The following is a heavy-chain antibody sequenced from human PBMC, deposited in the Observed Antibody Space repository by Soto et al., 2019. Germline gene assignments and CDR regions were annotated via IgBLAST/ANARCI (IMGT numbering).Heavy chain of an antibody. Sequence: QVQLVQSGAEVKKPGSSVKVSCKASGGTFSSYAISWVRQAPGQGLEWMGGIIPIFGTANYAQKFQGRVTITADESTSTAYMELSSLRSEDTAVYYCARQYYYDSSGYYYGPFDYWGQGTLVTVSS. CDR2: IIPIFGTA. V-gene: IGHV1-69*01. D-gene: IGHD3-22*01. J-gene: IGHJ4*02. CDR1: GGTFSSYA. CDR3: ARQYYYDSSGYYYGPFDY.